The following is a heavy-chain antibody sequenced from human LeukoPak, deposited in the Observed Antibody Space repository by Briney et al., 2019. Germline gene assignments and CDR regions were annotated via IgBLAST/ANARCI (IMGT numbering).Heavy chain of an antibody. J-gene: IGHJ6*02. Sequence: PGGSLRLSCEASGFTFSSYAMHWIRQAPGKGLEYVSGISSNGGSTYYANSVKDRFNISRGNSKNTLYLQMGSLRAEDMAAYHCARAGRNDASLGMDVWGQGTTVTVSS. CDR3: ARAGRNDASLGMDV. V-gene: IGHV3-64*01. CDR1: GFTFSSYA. CDR2: ISSNGGST. D-gene: IGHD1-1*01.